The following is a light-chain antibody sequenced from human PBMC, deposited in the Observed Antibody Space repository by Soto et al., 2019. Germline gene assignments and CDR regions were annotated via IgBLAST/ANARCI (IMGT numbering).Light chain of an antibody. J-gene: IGLJ1*01. CDR3: QSYDSNNQV. Sequence: NFMLTQPHSVSESPGKTIIISCTRSSGSIVSNYVQWYQQRPGSAPTTVIYEDNQRPSGVPDRFSGSIDSSSNSASLTISGLKTEDEADYYCQSYDSNNQVFGTGTKLTVL. CDR2: EDN. CDR1: SGSIVSNY. V-gene: IGLV6-57*04.